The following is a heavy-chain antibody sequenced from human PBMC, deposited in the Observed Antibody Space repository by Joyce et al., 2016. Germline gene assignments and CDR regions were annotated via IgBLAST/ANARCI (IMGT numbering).Heavy chain of an antibody. Sequence: QVQLQESGPGLVKPSETLSLTCTVSSGSIITYYWSWIRQPPGKEFEWNGYIYNFGRTDYNPSLKNRVTISVDTSKNQFSLRMNSVTAADTGIYYCARAYNSGAIDIWGQGTLVTVSS. J-gene: IGHJ4*02. D-gene: IGHD3-10*01. CDR2: IYNFGRT. CDR1: SGSIITYY. V-gene: IGHV4-59*01. CDR3: ARAYNSGAIDI.